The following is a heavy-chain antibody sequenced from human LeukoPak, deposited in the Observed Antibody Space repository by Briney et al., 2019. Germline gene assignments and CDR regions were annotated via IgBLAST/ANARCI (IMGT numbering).Heavy chain of an antibody. CDR1: GYTFTSYA. CDR2: INAGNGNT. Sequence: ASVKVSCKASGYTFTSYAMRWVRQAPGQRLEWMGWINAGNGNTKYSQKFQGRVTITRDTSASTAYMELSSLRSEDTAVYYCARSSPASFRPYSIGWDINAFDIWGQGTMVTVSS. V-gene: IGHV1-3*01. D-gene: IGHD6-19*01. CDR3: ARSSPASFRPYSIGWDINAFDI. J-gene: IGHJ3*02.